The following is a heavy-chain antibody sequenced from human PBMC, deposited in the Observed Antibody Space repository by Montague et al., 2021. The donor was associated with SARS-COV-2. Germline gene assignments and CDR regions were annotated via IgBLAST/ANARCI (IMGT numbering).Heavy chain of an antibody. CDR3: ARRRANAGSFDI. CDR1: GGSITVSRYD. CDR2: VHYTGTT. V-gene: IGHV4-39*01. Sequence: SETLSLTCTVSGGSITVSRYDWGWIRQPPGKGLEWIGSVHYTGTTSYNASLKSRLTISVDTSENQFSLKMTSVTASDTAVYYRARRRANAGSFDIWGQGTMVTVSS. J-gene: IGHJ3*02. D-gene: IGHD1-1*01.